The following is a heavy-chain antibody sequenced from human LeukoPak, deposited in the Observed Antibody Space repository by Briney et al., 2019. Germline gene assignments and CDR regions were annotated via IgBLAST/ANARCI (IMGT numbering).Heavy chain of an antibody. CDR1: GGSISSGGYY. CDR2: IFYSGST. V-gene: IGHV4-31*03. CDR3: ARDANWNYHWFDP. J-gene: IGHJ5*02. Sequence: PSETLSPTCTVSGGSISSGGYYWSWIRQHPGKGLEWIGYIFYSGSTYYNPSLKSRVTISVDTSKNQFSLKLSSVTAADTAVYYCARDANWNYHWFDPWGQGTLVTVSS. D-gene: IGHD1-7*01.